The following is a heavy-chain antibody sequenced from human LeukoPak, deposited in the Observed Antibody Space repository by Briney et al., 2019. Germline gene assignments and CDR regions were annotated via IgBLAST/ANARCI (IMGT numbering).Heavy chain of an antibody. Sequence: SVKVSCKASGGSFNSYVITWVRQAPGQGLEWMGRIIPILNVANFAQKFQGRVTITADKSTNTAHMELSSLRSEDTAVYYCAKDIAQCDSSGYDCPDAFDIWGQGTMVTVSS. CDR3: AKDIAQCDSSGYDCPDAFDI. CDR1: GGSFNSYV. J-gene: IGHJ3*02. CDR2: IIPILNVA. D-gene: IGHD3-22*01. V-gene: IGHV1-69*04.